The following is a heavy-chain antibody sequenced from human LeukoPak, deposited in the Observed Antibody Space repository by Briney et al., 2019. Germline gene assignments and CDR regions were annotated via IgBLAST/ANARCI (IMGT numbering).Heavy chain of an antibody. CDR2: TIPIFGTA. J-gene: IGHJ4*02. CDR3: ARGSVTSSPFDY. D-gene: IGHD4-17*01. CDR1: GGTFSSYA. V-gene: IGHV1-69*13. Sequence: ASVKVSCKASGGTFSSYAISWVRQAPGQGLECMGGTIPIFGTANYAQKFQGRVTITADESTSTAYMELSSLRSEDTAVYYCARGSVTSSPFDYWGQGTLVTVSS.